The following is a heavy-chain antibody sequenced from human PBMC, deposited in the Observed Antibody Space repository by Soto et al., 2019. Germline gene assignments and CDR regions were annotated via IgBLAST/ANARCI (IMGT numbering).Heavy chain of an antibody. CDR2: LIGGNGET. D-gene: IGHD4-17*01. CDR3: VKDKDPDGAWDFAD. CDR1: GFTFNRYT. Sequence: GGSLRLSWAASGFTFNRYTMSWVRQAPGTGLEWVSSLIGGNGETSYADSVKGRFTISRDISKNTLYLQMNSLRAEDTAVYYCVKDKDPDGAWDFADWGLGAPVTVSS. V-gene: IGHV3-23*01. J-gene: IGHJ4*02.